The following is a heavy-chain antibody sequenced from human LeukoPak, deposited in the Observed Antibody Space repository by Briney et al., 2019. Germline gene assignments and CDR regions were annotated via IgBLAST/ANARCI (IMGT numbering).Heavy chain of an antibody. D-gene: IGHD5-18*01. CDR3: ARGRSTAMVTNYFDY. Sequence: SETLSLTCTVSGGSISSYYWSWIRQPPGKGLEWIGYIYYSGSTNYNPSLKSRVTISVDTSKNQFSLKLSSVTAADTAVYYCARGRSTAMVTNYFDYWGQGTLVTVSS. CDR2: IYYSGST. CDR1: GGSISSYY. V-gene: IGHV4-59*08. J-gene: IGHJ4*02.